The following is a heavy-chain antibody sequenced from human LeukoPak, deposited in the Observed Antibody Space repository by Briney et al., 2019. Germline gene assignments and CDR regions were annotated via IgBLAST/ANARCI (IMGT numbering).Heavy chain of an antibody. Sequence: SETLSLTCTVSGGSTSSSSYYWGWIRQPPGKGLEWIGEINHSGSTNYDPSLKSRVTISVDTSKNQFSLKLSSVTAADTAVYYCARHIVLMVYAYFDYWGQGTLVTVSS. CDR2: INHSGST. J-gene: IGHJ4*02. D-gene: IGHD2-8*01. V-gene: IGHV4-39*07. CDR1: GGSTSSSSYY. CDR3: ARHIVLMVYAYFDY.